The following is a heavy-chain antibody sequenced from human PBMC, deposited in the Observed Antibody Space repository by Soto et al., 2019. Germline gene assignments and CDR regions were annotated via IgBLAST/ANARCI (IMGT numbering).Heavy chain of an antibody. D-gene: IGHD3-9*01. Sequence: SETLSLTCPVSSDSITSYCWTWIRQPPGKGLECIGYIYHSGITNYNPSLKSRVTISLDTSKNQFSLRLSSVTAADTAVYYCARMSLFYFFDSWGQGTLVTVSS. V-gene: IGHV4-59*01. J-gene: IGHJ4*01. CDR3: ARMSLFYFFDS. CDR2: IYHSGIT. CDR1: SDSITSYC.